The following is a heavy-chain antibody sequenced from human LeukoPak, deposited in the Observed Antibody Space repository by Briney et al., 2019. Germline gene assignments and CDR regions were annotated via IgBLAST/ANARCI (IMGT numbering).Heavy chain of an antibody. CDR2: ISSSGGST. CDR3: VKDRWYSSGWPTTDY. Sequence: GGSLRLFCSASGFTFSSYAMHWVRQARGKGLEYVSAISSSGGSTYYADSVKGRFTISRHNSKNTLYLQMSSLRAEDTAVYYCVKDRWYSSGWPTTDYWGQGTLVTVSS. J-gene: IGHJ4*02. V-gene: IGHV3-64D*06. D-gene: IGHD6-19*01. CDR1: GFTFSSYA.